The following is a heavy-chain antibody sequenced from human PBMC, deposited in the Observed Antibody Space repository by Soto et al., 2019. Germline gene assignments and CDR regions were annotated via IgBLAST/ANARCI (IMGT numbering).Heavy chain of an antibody. D-gene: IGHD2-2*01. J-gene: IGHJ4*02. CDR2: IFSNDEK. CDR3: ARIQGYCLSTSCYAGDH. CDR1: GFSLSNARMG. Sequence: QVTLKESGPVLVKPTETLTLTCTVSGFSLSNARMGVSWIRQPPGKALEWLAHIFSNDEKSYSTSLKSRLTISNDTTKSQEVLTMTNMDPVDTATYYCARIQGYCLSTSCYAGDHWGQGTLVTVAS. V-gene: IGHV2-26*01.